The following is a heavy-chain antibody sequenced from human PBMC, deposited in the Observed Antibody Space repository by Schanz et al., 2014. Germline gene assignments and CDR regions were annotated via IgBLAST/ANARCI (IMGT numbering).Heavy chain of an antibody. CDR3: ARRYSGRYCFDY. CDR2: ISSSGNGI. D-gene: IGHD1-26*01. CDR1: GFTFSNYA. V-gene: IGHV3-21*02. J-gene: IGHJ4*02. Sequence: EVQLVESGGGLVKPGGSLRLSCAASGFTFSNYAMNWIRQAPGKGLEWVSSISSSGNGINYPDSVEGRFTISRDNARNSLYLQMNSLTVEDTAVYYCARRYSGRYCFDYWGQGTLVAVSS.